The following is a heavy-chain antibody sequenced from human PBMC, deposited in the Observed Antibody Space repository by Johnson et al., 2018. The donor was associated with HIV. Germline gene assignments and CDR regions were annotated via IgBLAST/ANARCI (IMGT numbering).Heavy chain of an antibody. V-gene: IGHV3-48*04. J-gene: IGHJ3*02. CDR3: GRHRDDAFDI. Sequence: VQLVESGGGLVQPGGSLRLSCAASGFTFSSYDMHWVRQATGKGLEWVSYISSSGSTIYYADSVKGRFTISRDNAKNSLYLQMNSLRAEDMAVYYCGRHRDDAFDIWGQGTMVTVSS. CDR1: GFTFSSYD. CDR2: ISSSGSTI. D-gene: IGHD2-21*02.